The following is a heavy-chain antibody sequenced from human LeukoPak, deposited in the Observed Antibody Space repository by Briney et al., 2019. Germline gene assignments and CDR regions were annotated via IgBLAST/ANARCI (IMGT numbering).Heavy chain of an antibody. CDR3: ARDWTFKWPLRGAFDI. J-gene: IGHJ3*02. CDR1: GFTFSSYS. D-gene: IGHD3/OR15-3a*01. CDR2: ISSSSSYI. Sequence: PGGSLRLSCAASGFTFSSYSMNWVRQAPGKGLEWVSSISSSSSYIYYADSVKGRLTISRDNAKNSLYLQMNSLRAEDTAVYYCARDWTFKWPLRGAFDIWGQGTMVTVSS. V-gene: IGHV3-21*01.